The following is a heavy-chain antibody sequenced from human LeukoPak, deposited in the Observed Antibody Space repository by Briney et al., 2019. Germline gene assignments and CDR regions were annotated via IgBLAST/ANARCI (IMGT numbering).Heavy chain of an antibody. CDR1: AFTCSRNR. CDR3: TTSLPHVVDVTTSDGGN. J-gene: IGHJ4*02. D-gene: IGHD2-21*02. V-gene: IGHV3-7*01. CDR2: IKKDGSAQ. Sequence: QSGGSLSFSSAASAFTCSRNRMNWLPQAPGQGREWVANIKKDGSAQNYVDSVKGRFTISRDNAGNSLYLQMNSLRAEDTAVYYCTTSLPHVVDVTTSDGGNWGQGTLVTVSS.